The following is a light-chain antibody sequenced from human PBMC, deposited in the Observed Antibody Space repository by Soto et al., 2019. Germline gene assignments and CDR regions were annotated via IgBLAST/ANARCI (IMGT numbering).Light chain of an antibody. J-gene: IGKJ5*01. V-gene: IGKV3-20*01. CDR2: GAS. CDR1: QSVSIN. Sequence: EIVMTQSPATLSVSPWERATLSLRSSQSVSINVAWYQQKPGQAPRLLFYGASTRATGIPGRFSGSGSGTDFTLTISRLEPEDSAVYYCQQYGSSPPITFGQGTRLEIK. CDR3: QQYGSSPPIT.